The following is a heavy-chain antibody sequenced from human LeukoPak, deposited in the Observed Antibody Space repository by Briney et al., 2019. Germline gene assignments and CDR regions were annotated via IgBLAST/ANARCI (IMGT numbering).Heavy chain of an antibody. CDR3: ARDKRGRLAVPSLCYIVVVPAAEFDY. CDR2: IYTSGST. V-gene: IGHV4-4*07. Sequence: SETLSLTCTVSGGSISSYYWSWIRQPAGKGLEWIGRIYTSGSTNYNPSLKSRVTMSVDTSKNQFSLKLSSVTAADTAVYYCARDKRGRLAVPSLCYIVVVPAAEFDYWGQGTLVTVSS. J-gene: IGHJ4*02. CDR1: GGSISSYY. D-gene: IGHD2-2*01.